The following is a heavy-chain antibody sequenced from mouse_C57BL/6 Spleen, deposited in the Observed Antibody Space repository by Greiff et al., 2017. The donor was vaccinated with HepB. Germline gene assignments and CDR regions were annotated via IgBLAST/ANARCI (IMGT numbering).Heavy chain of an antibody. Sequence: VKLVESGPGLVAPSQSLSITCTVSGFSLTSYGVHWVRQPPGKGLEWLVVIWSDGSTTYNSALKSRLSISKDNSKSQVFLKMNSRQTDDTAMYYCARHGDYERYFDVWGTGTTVTVSS. J-gene: IGHJ1*03. CDR3: ARHGDYERYFDV. CDR2: IWSDGST. D-gene: IGHD2-4*01. V-gene: IGHV2-6-1*01. CDR1: GFSLTSYG.